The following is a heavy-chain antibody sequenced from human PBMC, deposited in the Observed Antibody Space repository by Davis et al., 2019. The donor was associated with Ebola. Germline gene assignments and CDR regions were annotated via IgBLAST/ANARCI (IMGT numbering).Heavy chain of an antibody. CDR3: AKDYRGSYLEHFDY. Sequence: AGSLTLSCAASGFTFSDYAMHWVRQTPGKGLEWVAFIRYDGINEYYADSVKGRFTISRDNSKNTLYLQMHSLRAEDTAVYYCAKDYRGSYLEHFDYWGQGTLVTVSS. CDR1: GFTFSDYA. D-gene: IGHD1-26*01. J-gene: IGHJ4*02. V-gene: IGHV3-30*02. CDR2: IRYDGINE.